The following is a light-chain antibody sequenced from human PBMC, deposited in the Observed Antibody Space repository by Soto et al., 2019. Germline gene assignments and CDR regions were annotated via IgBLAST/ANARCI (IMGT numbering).Light chain of an antibody. CDR2: DAS. J-gene: IGKJ3*01. Sequence: DIQMTQSPSTLSASVGDRVTITCRASQSISSWLAWYQQKPGKAPKLLIFDASTLDSGVPSRFSGSGSGTEFTLTISSLQPDDFATYSCQQFNSYSLTFGPGTKVDIK. CDR3: QQFNSYSLT. CDR1: QSISSW. V-gene: IGKV1-5*01.